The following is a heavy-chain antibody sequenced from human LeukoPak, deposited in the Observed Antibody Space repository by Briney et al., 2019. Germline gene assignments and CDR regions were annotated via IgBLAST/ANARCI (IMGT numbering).Heavy chain of an antibody. Sequence: GGSLRLSCAASGFTFSSYGMHWVRQAPGKGLEWVAFIRYDGSNKYYADSVKGRFTISRDNSKNTLYLQMNSLRAEVTAVYYCANLALRGIAAAGDAFDIWGQGTMVTVSS. D-gene: IGHD6-13*01. CDR3: ANLALRGIAAAGDAFDI. CDR2: IRYDGSNK. J-gene: IGHJ3*02. V-gene: IGHV3-30*02. CDR1: GFTFSSYG.